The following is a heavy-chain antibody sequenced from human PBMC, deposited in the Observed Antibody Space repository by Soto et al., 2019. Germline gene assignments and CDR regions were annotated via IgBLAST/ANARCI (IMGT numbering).Heavy chain of an antibody. CDR3: ARARLAYCGGDCPPYYYGMDV. CDR2: ISSSGSTI. V-gene: IGHV3-48*03. D-gene: IGHD2-21*02. Sequence: GGSLRLSCAASGFTFSSYVMNWVRQAPGKGLEWVSYISSSGSTIYYADSVKGRFTISRDNAKNSLYLQMNSLRAEDTAVYYCARARLAYCGGDCPPYYYGMDVWGQGTRVTFSS. J-gene: IGHJ6*02. CDR1: GFTFSSYV.